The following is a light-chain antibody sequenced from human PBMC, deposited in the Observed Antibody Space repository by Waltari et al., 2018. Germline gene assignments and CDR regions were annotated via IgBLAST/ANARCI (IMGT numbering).Light chain of an antibody. V-gene: IGKV3-20*01. J-gene: IGKJ1*01. CDR2: GAS. CDR1: QSVSRA. Sequence: ELVLTQSPGTLSLSLGERATVSCRAGQSVSRALAWYQQKPGQAPRPLIYGASTRATGIPDRFSGSGSGTDFSLTISRLEPDDFAVYYCQHYLRLPVTFGQGTTVEI. CDR3: QHYLRLPVT.